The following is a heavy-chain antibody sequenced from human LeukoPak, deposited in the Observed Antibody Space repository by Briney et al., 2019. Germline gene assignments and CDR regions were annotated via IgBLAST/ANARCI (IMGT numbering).Heavy chain of an antibody. CDR3: ASRVLGDFWSGSEVGDY. D-gene: IGHD3-3*01. Sequence: GASVKVSCKASGGTFSSYAISWVRQAPGQGLEWMGGIIPIFGTANYAQKFQGRVTITADESTSTAYMELSSLRSEDTAVYYCASRVLGDFWSGSEVGDYWGQGTLVTVSS. CDR1: GGTFSSYA. J-gene: IGHJ4*02. V-gene: IGHV1-69*13. CDR2: IIPIFGTA.